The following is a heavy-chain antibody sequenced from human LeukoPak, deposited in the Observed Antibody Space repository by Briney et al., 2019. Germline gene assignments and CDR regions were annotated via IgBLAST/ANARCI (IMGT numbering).Heavy chain of an antibody. V-gene: IGHV4-34*01. D-gene: IGHD3-9*01. Sequence: ASETLSLTCAVYGGSFSGYYWSWIRQPPGKGLEWFGEINHSGSTNYNPSLKSRVTISVDTSKNQFSLKLSSVTAADTAVYYCARRTGYYGILTGYSSFIRFDYWGQGTLVTVSS. CDR1: GGSFSGYY. J-gene: IGHJ4*02. CDR3: ARRTGYYGILTGYSSFIRFDY. CDR2: INHSGST.